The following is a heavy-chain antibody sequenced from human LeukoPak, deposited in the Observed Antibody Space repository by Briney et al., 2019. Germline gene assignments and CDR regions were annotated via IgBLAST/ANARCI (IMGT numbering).Heavy chain of an antibody. CDR3: ARDGVRDGLYFDR. J-gene: IGHJ4*02. D-gene: IGHD5-24*01. CDR1: GFTFSSYW. Sequence: GGSLRLSCAASGFTFSSYWMSWVRQAPGKGLEWVASINQDGSEKYYSDSVKGRFTISRDNAKNSLYLQMNSLRDEDTAVYSCARDGVRDGLYFDRWGQGTLVTVSS. V-gene: IGHV3-7*01. CDR2: INQDGSEK.